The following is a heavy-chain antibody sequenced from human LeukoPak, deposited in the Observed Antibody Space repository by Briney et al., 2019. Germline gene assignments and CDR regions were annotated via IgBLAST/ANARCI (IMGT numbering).Heavy chain of an antibody. V-gene: IGHV4-39*07. CDR3: ARGPPEWPLILRGDAFDI. D-gene: IGHD3-3*01. J-gene: IGHJ3*02. CDR2: IYYSGST. Sequence: SETLSLTCTVSGGSISSSSYYWGWIRQPPGKGLEWIGSIYYSGSTYYNPSLKSRVTISVDTSKNQFSLKLSSVTAADTAVYYCARGPPEWPLILRGDAFDIWGQGTMVTVSS. CDR1: GGSISSSSYY.